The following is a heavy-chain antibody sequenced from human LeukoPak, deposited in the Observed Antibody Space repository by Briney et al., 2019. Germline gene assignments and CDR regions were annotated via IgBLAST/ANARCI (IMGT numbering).Heavy chain of an antibody. CDR1: GFTFSSYV. CDR3: AKDRETYYYDSSVLDY. CDR2: IWYDGSNK. Sequence: PRRSLRLSCAASGFTFSSYVMHWGGQAPGKGLEGLAVIWYDGSNKYYAASVTGRFTISRDNSKNTLYLPMNNLRAEDTAVYYCAKDRETYYYDSSVLDYWGEGTLVTVSS. D-gene: IGHD3-22*01. J-gene: IGHJ4*02. V-gene: IGHV3-33*06.